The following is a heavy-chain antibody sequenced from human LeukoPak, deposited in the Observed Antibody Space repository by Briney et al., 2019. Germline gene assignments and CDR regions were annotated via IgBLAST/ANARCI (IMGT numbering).Heavy chain of an antibody. V-gene: IGHV3-74*01. CDR2: ISSDRSAT. D-gene: IGHD4-17*01. Sequence: GGSLRLSCAASGFTFSSYWVHWVRQAPGKGLVWVSRISSDRSATDYADSVKGRFTISRDNAMRAVYLQMNSLKPEDTAVYYCARGAMTTVTDFDYWGQGTLVTVSS. CDR3: ARGAMTTVTDFDY. J-gene: IGHJ4*02. CDR1: GFTFSSYW.